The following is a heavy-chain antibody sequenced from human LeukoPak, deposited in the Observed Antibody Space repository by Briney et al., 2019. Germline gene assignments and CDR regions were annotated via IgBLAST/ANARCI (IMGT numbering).Heavy chain of an antibody. V-gene: IGHV3-23*01. CDR2: FGRSGSDT. CDR1: GFTFGTSA. D-gene: IGHD6-13*01. J-gene: IGHJ4*02. CDR3: AKGSLGSWYYFNY. Sequence: GGSLRLSCAASGFTFGTSAMSWVRQAPGKGPEWVSTFGRSGSDTYYSDSVKGRFTIFRDNSKNTLYLQMNSLRDEDTAVYCCAKGSLGSWYYFNYWGQGTLVTVSS.